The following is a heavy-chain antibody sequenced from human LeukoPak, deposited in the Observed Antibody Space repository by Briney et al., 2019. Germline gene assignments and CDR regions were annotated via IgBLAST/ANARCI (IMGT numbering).Heavy chain of an antibody. CDR3: ARERCSSHKSYYYYYGMDV. V-gene: IGHV3-23*01. Sequence: GSLRLSCAASGFTFSSYAMSWVRQAPGKGLEWVSAISGSGGSTYYADSVKGRFTISRDNAKNSLYLQMNSLRAEDTAVYYCARERCSSHKSYYYYYGMDVWGQGTTVTVSS. CDR1: GFTFSSYA. J-gene: IGHJ6*02. CDR2: ISGSGGST. D-gene: IGHD6-13*01.